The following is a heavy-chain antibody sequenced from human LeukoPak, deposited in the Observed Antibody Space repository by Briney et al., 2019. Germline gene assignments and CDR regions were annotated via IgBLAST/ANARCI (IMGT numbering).Heavy chain of an antibody. CDR1: GFTFSSYA. CDR3: AKDQLLWFGVITHYYYYGMDV. CDR2: ISGSGGST. Sequence: GGSLRLSCAASGFTFSSYAMSWVRQAPGKGLEWVSAISGSGGSTYYADSVKGRFTISRDNSKNTLYLQMNSLRAEDTAVYYCAKDQLLWFGVITHYYYYGMDVWRQGATVADSS. D-gene: IGHD3-10*01. J-gene: IGHJ6*02. V-gene: IGHV3-23*01.